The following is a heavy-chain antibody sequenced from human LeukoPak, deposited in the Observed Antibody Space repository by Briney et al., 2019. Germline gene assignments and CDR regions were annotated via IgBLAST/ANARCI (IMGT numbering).Heavy chain of an antibody. CDR2: MNPNSGNT. J-gene: IGHJ4*02. Sequence: GASVKVSCKTSGYTFTSYGINWVRQATGQGLEWMGWMNPNSGNTGYAQKFQGRVTITRNTSISAAYMELSSLRSEDTAVYYCAREGSREARDYFDYWGQGTLVTVSS. CDR3: AREGSREARDYFDY. CDR1: GYTFTSYG. D-gene: IGHD1-26*01. V-gene: IGHV1-8*03.